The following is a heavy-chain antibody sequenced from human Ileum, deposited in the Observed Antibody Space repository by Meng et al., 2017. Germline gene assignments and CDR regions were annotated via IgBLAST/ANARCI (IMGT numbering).Heavy chain of an antibody. CDR1: GGSVSSGNYY. D-gene: IGHD3-16*01. Sequence: GSLRLSCTVSGGSVSSGNYYWSWIRQPPGKGLEWIGYIYYTGSTNYNPSLKSRVTISVDTSKNQFSLKLNSVTAADTAVYYCARDTEGGLDYWGQGTLVTVSS. J-gene: IGHJ4*02. V-gene: IGHV4-61*01. CDR2: IYYTGST. CDR3: ARDTEGGLDY.